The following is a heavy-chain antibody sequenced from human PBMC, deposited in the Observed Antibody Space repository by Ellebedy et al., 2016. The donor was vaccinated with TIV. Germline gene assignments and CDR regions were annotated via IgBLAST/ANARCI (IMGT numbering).Heavy chain of an antibody. CDR2: ASTNDGNR. J-gene: IGHJ4*02. CDR1: GYTFSDFG. Sequence: ASVKVSXKTSGYTFSDFGISWVRQAPGQGLEWLGWASTNDGNRYYNQKVQGRVTMTTDTSTGTAYMELRSLTSDDTAVYYCARDGRGEGIDYWGQGTLVTVSS. CDR3: ARDGRGEGIDY. D-gene: IGHD3-3*01. V-gene: IGHV1-18*01.